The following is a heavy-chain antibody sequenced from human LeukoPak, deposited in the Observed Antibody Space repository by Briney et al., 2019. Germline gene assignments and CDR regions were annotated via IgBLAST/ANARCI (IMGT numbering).Heavy chain of an antibody. J-gene: IGHJ4*02. Sequence: GGSLRLSCVVSGIPFSDYYMNWIRQTPGKGLEWISYISASSSYTDYADSVKDRFTISRDNAQNALFLQMNRLRVEDTAVYYCAAGTAADYWGQGTLVTVSS. D-gene: IGHD6-13*01. V-gene: IGHV3-11*03. CDR1: GIPFSDYY. CDR2: ISASSSYT. CDR3: AAGTAADY.